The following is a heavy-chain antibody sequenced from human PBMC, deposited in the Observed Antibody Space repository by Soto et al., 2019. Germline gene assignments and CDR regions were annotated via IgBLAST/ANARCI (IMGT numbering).Heavy chain of an antibody. V-gene: IGHV1-69*01. J-gene: IGHJ6*02. D-gene: IGHD2-15*01. CDR2: IIPNSGTI. CDR1: CGGFRTPP. CDR3: ARGYCSGGNCYSGMDV. Sequence: AASAKGSCPGCCGGFRTPPRILGGRGPGEGLAWMGGIIPNSGTIYLAQKFQDRVILSADDLGITANMELNSLRSDDTAVYYCARGYCSGGNCYSGMDVWGQGTTVTVSS.